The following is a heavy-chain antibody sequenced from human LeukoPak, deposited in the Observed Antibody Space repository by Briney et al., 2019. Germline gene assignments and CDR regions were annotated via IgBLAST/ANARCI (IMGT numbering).Heavy chain of an antibody. CDR1: GFTFGSIA. CDR2: ISASGHYI. J-gene: IGHJ6*03. V-gene: IGHV3-23*01. Sequence: GGSLRLSCEASGFTFGSIAMRWVRQAPGKGLEWLSGISASGHYIYNADSVKGRFTISRDNSKNTLYIEMNSLRAEDTAVYYCARDGSWGDYQFYFYMDVWGKGTTVTVSS. D-gene: IGHD2-2*01. CDR3: ARDGSWGDYQFYFYMDV.